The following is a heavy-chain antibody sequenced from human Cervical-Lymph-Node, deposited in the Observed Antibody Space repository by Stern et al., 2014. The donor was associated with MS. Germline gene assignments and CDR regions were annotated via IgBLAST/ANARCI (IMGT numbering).Heavy chain of an antibody. Sequence: VQLVQSGRGVVQPGRSLRLSCAASGFTFSTYGMHWVRQAPGKGLAWVAVIWHDASNKYYGDSVKGRFTIYRDNTKNTLYLQMNSLRAEDTAVYYCAREGGEAKIDYWGQGIQVTVSS. CDR2: IWHDASNK. CDR3: AREGGEAKIDY. CDR1: GFTFSTYG. J-gene: IGHJ4*02. D-gene: IGHD3-16*01. V-gene: IGHV3-33*01.